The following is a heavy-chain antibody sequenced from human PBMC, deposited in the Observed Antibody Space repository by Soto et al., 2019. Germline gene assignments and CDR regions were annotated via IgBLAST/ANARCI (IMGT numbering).Heavy chain of an antibody. CDR2: IIPIFGTA. J-gene: IGHJ2*01. CDR3: ARSGVTMIELRWYFDL. D-gene: IGHD3-22*01. V-gene: IGHV1-69*12. CDR1: GGTFSSYA. Sequence: QVQLVQSGAEVKKPGSSVKVSCKASGGTFSSYAISWVRQAPGQGLEWMGGIIPIFGTANYAQKFQGRVTITANESTSKAYMELSSVRSEDTAVYYCARSGVTMIELRWYFDLWGRGTLVTVSS.